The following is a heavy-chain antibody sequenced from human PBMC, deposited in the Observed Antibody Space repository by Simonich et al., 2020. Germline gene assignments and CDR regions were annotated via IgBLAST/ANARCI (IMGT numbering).Heavy chain of an antibody. V-gene: IGHV3-23*01. CDR1: GFTFSSYA. CDR2: ISGSDGST. D-gene: IGHD3-22*01. Sequence: GGGLVQPGGSLRLSCAASGFTFSSYAMSWVRQAPGKGLEWFSAISGSDGSTYYAESVKGRFTISRDNSKNTLYLQMNSLRAEDTAVYYCAKDLGERITMIVVVIDAFDIWGQGTMVTVSS. CDR3: AKDLGERITMIVVVIDAFDI. J-gene: IGHJ3*02.